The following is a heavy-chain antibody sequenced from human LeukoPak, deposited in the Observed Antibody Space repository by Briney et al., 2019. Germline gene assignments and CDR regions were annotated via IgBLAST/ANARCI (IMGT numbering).Heavy chain of an antibody. CDR1: GGTFSSYA. D-gene: IGHD4-17*01. CDR2: IIPIFGTA. V-gene: IGHV1-69*13. Sequence: GASVKVSCKASGGTFSSYAISWVRQAPGQGLEWMGGIIPIFGTANYAQKFQGRVTITADESTSTAYMELSSLRSEDTAVYYCARDIGPFTVTTFDYWGQGTLVTVSS. CDR3: ARDIGPFTVTTFDY. J-gene: IGHJ4*02.